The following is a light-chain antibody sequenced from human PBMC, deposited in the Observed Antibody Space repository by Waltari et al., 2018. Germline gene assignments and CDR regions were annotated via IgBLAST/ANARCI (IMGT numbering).Light chain of an antibody. V-gene: IGKV1-5*03. CDR2: KAS. CDR3: QQYNSYSGT. Sequence: DIQMTQSPSPLSASVGDRVTITCRASQSISSWLAWYQQKPGKVPKLLIHKASSLASGVPSRFSGSGSGTEFTLTISSLQPDDFATYYCQQYNSYSGTFGQGTKVEIK. J-gene: IGKJ2*01. CDR1: QSISSW.